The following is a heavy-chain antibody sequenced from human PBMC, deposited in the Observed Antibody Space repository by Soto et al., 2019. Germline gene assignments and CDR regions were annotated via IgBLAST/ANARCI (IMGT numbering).Heavy chain of an antibody. V-gene: IGHV4-31*03. CDR2: IYYSGST. CDR1: GDSISSGGYY. Sequence: SETLSLTCTVSGDSISSGGYYWSWIRQHPGKGLEWIGYIYYSGSTYYNPSLKSRVTISVDTSKNQFSLKLSSVTAADTAVYYCARYRRTAIDYWGQGTLVTVSS. J-gene: IGHJ4*02. D-gene: IGHD5-18*01. CDR3: ARYRRTAIDY.